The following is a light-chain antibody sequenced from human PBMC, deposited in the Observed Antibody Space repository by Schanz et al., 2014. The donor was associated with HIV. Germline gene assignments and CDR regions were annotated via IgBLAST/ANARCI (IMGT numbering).Light chain of an antibody. Sequence: QSALTQPASVSGSPGQSITISCTGTSSDVGDYNYVSWYQQHPGKAPKLMIYDVTDRPSGVSNRFSGSKSGNTASLTISGLQAEDEADYYCTSYTSSSSSWVVFGGGTKVTVL. J-gene: IGLJ2*01. CDR3: TSYTSSSSSWVV. V-gene: IGLV2-14*03. CDR1: SSDVGDYNY. CDR2: DVT.